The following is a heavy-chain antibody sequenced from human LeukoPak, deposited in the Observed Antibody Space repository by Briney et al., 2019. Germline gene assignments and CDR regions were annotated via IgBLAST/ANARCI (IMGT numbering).Heavy chain of an antibody. V-gene: IGHV3-21*01. CDR1: GFTFSNYN. Sequence: GGSLRLSCAASGFTFSNYNMNWVRQAPGKGLEWVSFISSSSSYIYYADSVKGRFTVSRDNAKNSLYLQMNSLRAEDTAVYYCARDIPSYGSGSYSGMDVWGQGTTVTVSS. D-gene: IGHD3-10*01. J-gene: IGHJ6*02. CDR2: ISSSSSYI. CDR3: ARDIPSYGSGSYSGMDV.